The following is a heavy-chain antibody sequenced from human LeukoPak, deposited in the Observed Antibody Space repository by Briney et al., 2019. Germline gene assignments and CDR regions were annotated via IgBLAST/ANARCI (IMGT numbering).Heavy chain of an antibody. CDR3: ARFGLLWLGDRPPTY. Sequence: SETLSLTCAVYGGSFSGYYWSWIRQPPGKGLEWIGEINHSGSTNYNPSLKSRVTISVDTSKNQFSLKLSSVTAADTAVYYCARFGLLWLGDRPPTYWGQGTLVTVSS. CDR2: INHSGST. V-gene: IGHV4-34*01. D-gene: IGHD3-10*01. J-gene: IGHJ4*02. CDR1: GGSFSGYY.